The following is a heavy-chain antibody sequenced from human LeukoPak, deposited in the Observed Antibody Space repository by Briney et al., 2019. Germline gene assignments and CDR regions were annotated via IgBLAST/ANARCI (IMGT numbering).Heavy chain of an antibody. CDR3: ARGDDSGYYDYFDY. D-gene: IGHD3-22*01. V-gene: IGHV3-48*01. Sequence: GGSLRLSCAASGFTFSSYSMNWVRQAPGKGLEWVSYISSSSSPIYFADSVKGRFTISRDNAKNSLYLQMNSLRAEDTAVYYCARGDDSGYYDYFDYWGQGALVTVSS. CDR2: ISSSSSPI. CDR1: GFTFSSYS. J-gene: IGHJ4*02.